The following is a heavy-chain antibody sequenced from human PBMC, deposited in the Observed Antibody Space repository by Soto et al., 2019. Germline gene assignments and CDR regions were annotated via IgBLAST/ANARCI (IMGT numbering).Heavy chain of an antibody. V-gene: IGHV3-49*04. CDR3: TRVSDFWSGSVPSDYGMDV. Sequence: PGGSLRLSCTASGFTFGDYAMSWVRQAPGKGLEWVGFIRSKAYGGTTEYAASVKGRFTISRDDSKSIAYLQMNSLKTEDTAVYYCTRVSDFWSGSVPSDYGMDVWGQGTLVTVSS. CDR1: GFTFGDYA. CDR2: IRSKAYGGTT. D-gene: IGHD3-3*01. J-gene: IGHJ6*02.